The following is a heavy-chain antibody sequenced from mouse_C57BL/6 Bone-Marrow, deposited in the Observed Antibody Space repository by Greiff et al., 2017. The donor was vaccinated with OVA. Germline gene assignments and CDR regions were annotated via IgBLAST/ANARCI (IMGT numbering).Heavy chain of an antibody. CDR3: ARNGYYYVSSWFAY. D-gene: IGHD1-1*01. CDR2: IDPSDSET. J-gene: IGHJ3*01. CDR1: GYTFTSYW. V-gene: IGHV1-52*01. Sequence: QVQLQQPGAELVRPGSSVKLSCKASGYTFTSYWMHWVKQRPIQGLEWIGNIDPSDSETHYNQKFKDKATLTVDKSSSTAYMQLSSLTSEDSAVYYCARNGYYYVSSWFAYWGQGTLITVSA.